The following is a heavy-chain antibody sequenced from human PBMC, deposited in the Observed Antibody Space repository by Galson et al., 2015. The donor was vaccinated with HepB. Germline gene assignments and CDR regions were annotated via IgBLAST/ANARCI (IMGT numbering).Heavy chain of an antibody. V-gene: IGHV1-3*01. Sequence: SVKVSCKASGYTFTSYAMHWVRQAPGQRLEWMGWIDAGNGNTKYSQKFQGRVTITRDTSASTAYMELSSLRSEDTAVYYCARGMATVTPFGYFDYWGQGTLVTVSS. CDR1: GYTFTSYA. D-gene: IGHD4-17*01. CDR3: ARGMATVTPFGYFDY. J-gene: IGHJ4*02. CDR2: IDAGNGNT.